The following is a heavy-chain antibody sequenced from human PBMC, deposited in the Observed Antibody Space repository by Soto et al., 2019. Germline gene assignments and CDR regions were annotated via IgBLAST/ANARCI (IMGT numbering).Heavy chain of an antibody. J-gene: IGHJ6*02. CDR3: ARGTAPGQWLVRFYYYYYGMDV. CDR2: TCYRPKWYN. D-gene: IGHD6-19*01. V-gene: IGHV6-1*01. Sequence: SQTLALIWAISGDNVSSNSAAWNWLRQSPSRGLEWQGRTCYRPKWYNDYTVSVKRRITNNPYTPKNQCSLQLNSVTPEDTAVYYCARGTAPGQWLVRFYYYYYGMDVWGQGTTVTVSS. CDR1: GDNVSSNSAA.